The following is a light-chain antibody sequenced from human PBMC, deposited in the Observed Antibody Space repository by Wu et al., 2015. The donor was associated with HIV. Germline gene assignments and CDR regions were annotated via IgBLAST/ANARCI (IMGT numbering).Light chain of an antibody. V-gene: IGKV3-15*01. CDR1: QSVSSN. Sequence: GERATLSCRASQSVSSNLAWYQQKPGQPPTAPHLWCIHRATGIPARFSGSGSGTEFTLTISRLQSEDFAVYYCLQYNNRPRTFGPGTKVDIK. CDR3: LQYNNRPRT. CDR2: CI. J-gene: IGKJ3*01.